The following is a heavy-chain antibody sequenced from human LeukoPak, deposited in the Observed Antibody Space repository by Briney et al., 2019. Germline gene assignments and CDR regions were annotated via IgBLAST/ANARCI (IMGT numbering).Heavy chain of an antibody. J-gene: IGHJ5*02. V-gene: IGHV3-48*03. D-gene: IGHD3-10*01. Sequence: GGSLRLSCAASGFTFSSYEMNWVRQAPGKGLEWVSYISSSGSTIYYADSVKGRFTISRDNAKNTLYLQMNSLRAEDTAVYYCAKEAGFGESNPNWFDPWGQGTLVTVSS. CDR2: ISSSGSTI. CDR3: AKEAGFGESNPNWFDP. CDR1: GFTFSSYE.